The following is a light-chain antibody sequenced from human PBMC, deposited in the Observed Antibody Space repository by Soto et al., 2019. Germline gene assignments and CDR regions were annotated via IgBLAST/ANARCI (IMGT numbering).Light chain of an antibody. Sequence: DIEMTQSPSSLSASVGDRVTITCRASQGISKYLAWYQQRPGKVPKLLIYAASTLQSAVPSRFSGSGSGTDFTLTISSLKPEDVATYYCQKYDSAPSTFGQGTELEIK. J-gene: IGKJ1*01. CDR2: AAS. V-gene: IGKV1-27*01. CDR3: QKYDSAPST. CDR1: QGISKY.